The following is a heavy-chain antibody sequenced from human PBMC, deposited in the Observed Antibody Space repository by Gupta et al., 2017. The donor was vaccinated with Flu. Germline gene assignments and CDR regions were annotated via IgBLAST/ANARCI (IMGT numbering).Heavy chain of an antibody. D-gene: IGHD2-21*02. CDR2: ISYDGSNK. J-gene: IGHJ4*02. Sequence: QVQLVESGGGVVQPGRSLRLSCAASGFTFSSYGIYWVRKAPGQGLAWVAVISYDGSNKDYADSVKGRFTISRDNSKNTLYLQMNSLRAEDTAVYYCAKDMRDRGFVVLTASDYWGQGTLVTVSS. V-gene: IGHV3-30*18. CDR1: GFTFSSYG. CDR3: AKDMRDRGFVVLTASDY.